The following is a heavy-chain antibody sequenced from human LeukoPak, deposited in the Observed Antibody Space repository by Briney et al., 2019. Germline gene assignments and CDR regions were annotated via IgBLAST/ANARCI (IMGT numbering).Heavy chain of an antibody. V-gene: IGHV4-4*02. J-gene: IGHJ1*01. CDR3: ARVEVGAAADSAEYFQH. Sequence: SGTLSLTCAVSGGSISSSNWWSWVRQPPGKGLEWIGEIYHSGSTNYNPSLKSRVTISVDKSKNQFSLKLSSVTAADTAVYYCARVEVGAAADSAEYFQHWARAPWSPSPQ. CDR1: GGSISSSNW. D-gene: IGHD6-13*01. CDR2: IYHSGST.